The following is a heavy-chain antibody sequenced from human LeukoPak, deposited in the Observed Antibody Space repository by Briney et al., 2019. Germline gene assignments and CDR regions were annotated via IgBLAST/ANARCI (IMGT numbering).Heavy chain of an antibody. D-gene: IGHD5-18*01. CDR3: ARQWIQLSSSNYFDY. V-gene: IGHV4-39*01. J-gene: IGHJ4*02. Sequence: SETLSLTCTVSGGSISSSSYYWGWIRQPPGKGLEWIGSILLIESTYYNPSLKSRVTISVDTSKNQFSLKLSSVTAADTAVYYCARQWIQLSSSNYFDYWGQGTLVTLSS. CDR2: ILLIEST. CDR1: GGSISSSSYY.